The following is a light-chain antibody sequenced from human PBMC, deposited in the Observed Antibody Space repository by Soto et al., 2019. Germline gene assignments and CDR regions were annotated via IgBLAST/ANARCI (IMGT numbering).Light chain of an antibody. CDR2: GAS. Sequence: EIVMTQSPATLSVSPGERATLSCRASQSVSSNLAWYQQKPGQAPRLLIYGASTRATGIPARFSGSGSGTEFTLTINRLEPADFAVYYCQHYGSSPRTFGQGTKVDIK. V-gene: IGKV3-15*01. CDR1: QSVSSN. CDR3: QHYGSSPRT. J-gene: IGKJ1*01.